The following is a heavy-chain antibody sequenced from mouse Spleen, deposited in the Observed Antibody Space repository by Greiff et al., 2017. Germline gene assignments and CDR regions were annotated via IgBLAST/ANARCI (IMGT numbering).Heavy chain of an antibody. CDR3: ARIYYDSYFDY. CDR1: GYTFTSYW. Sequence: QVQLQQPGAELVRPGSSVKLSCKASGYTFTSYWMHWVKQRPIQGLEWIGNIDPSDSETHYNQKFKDKATLTVDKSSSTAYMQLSSLTSEDSAVYYCARIYYDSYFDYWGQGTTLTVSS. J-gene: IGHJ2*01. CDR2: IDPSDSET. D-gene: IGHD2-4*01. V-gene: IGHV1-52*01.